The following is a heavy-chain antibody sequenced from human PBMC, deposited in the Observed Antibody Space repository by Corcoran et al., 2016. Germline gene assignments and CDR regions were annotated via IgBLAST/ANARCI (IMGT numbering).Heavy chain of an antibody. J-gene: IGHJ5*02. CDR1: GGSFSDYY. D-gene: IGHD6-13*01. Sequence: QVQLQQWGAGLLKPSETLSLTCAVYGGSFSDYYWSWIRQPPGRGLEWIGEINHSGSTNYNPSLKSRVTISVDTSKNQFSLKLSSVTAADTAVYYCARVGGAAAVWFDPWGQGTLVTVSS. CDR3: ARVGGAAAVWFDP. CDR2: INHSGST. V-gene: IGHV4-34*01.